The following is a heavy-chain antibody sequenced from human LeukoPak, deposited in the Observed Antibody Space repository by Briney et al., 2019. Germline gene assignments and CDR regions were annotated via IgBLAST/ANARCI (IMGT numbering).Heavy chain of an antibody. CDR2: INHSGST. D-gene: IGHD4-17*01. CDR3: STTVTSDPPDVHKNWFDP. Sequence: SETLSLTCAVYGGSFSGYYWSWIRQPPGKGLEWIGEINHSGSTNYNPSLESRVTISVDTSKNQFSLKLSSVTAADTAVYYCSTTVTSDPPDVHKNWFDPWGQGTLVTVSS. CDR1: GGSFSGYY. V-gene: IGHV4-34*01. J-gene: IGHJ5*02.